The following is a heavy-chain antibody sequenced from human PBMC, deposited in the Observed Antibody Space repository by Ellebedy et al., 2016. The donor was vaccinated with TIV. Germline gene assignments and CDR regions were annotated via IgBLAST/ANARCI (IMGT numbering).Heavy chain of an antibody. D-gene: IGHD4-17*01. J-gene: IGHJ4*02. Sequence: MPSETLSLTCSVSGGSISSVSYYWSWIRQPPGKGLEWIGEINHSGSTNYNPSLKSRVTMSVDTSRKQFSLKLSSVTAADTAVYYCARVAVTRDLDYWGQGTLVTVSA. CDR3: ARVAVTRDLDY. CDR1: GGSISSVSYY. CDR2: INHSGST. V-gene: IGHV4-39*07.